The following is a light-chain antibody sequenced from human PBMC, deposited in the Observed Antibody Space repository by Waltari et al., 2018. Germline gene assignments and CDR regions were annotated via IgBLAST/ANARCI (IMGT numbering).Light chain of an antibody. J-gene: IGLJ2*01. Sequence: QSVLTQPPSASGTPGQRCTISCSGSGSTIGSNAVSRYHQLPGTAPTTLIYSNSLRPSGVPDRFSGSKSGTSASLAISGLQSEDEADYYCAAWDDSLNRVFGGGTKLTVL. CDR2: SNS. V-gene: IGLV1-44*01. CDR1: GSTIGSNA. CDR3: AAWDDSLNRV.